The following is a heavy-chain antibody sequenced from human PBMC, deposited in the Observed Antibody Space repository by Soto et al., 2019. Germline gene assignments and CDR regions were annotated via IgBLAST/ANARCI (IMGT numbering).Heavy chain of an antibody. CDR2: ISAYNGNT. J-gene: IGHJ1*01. CDR1: GYTFTSYG. D-gene: IGHD3-22*01. CDR3: ARGEGPNYDSSGYYQGYFQH. V-gene: IGHV1-18*01. Sequence: ASVKVSCKASGYTFTSYGISWVRQAPGHGLEWMGWISAYNGNTNYAQKLQGRVTMTTDTSTSTAYMELRSLRSDDTAVYYCARGEGPNYDSSGYYQGYFQHWGQGTLVTVSS.